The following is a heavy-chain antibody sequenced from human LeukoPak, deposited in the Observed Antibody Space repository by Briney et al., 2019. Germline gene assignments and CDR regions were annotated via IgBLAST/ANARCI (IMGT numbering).Heavy chain of an antibody. Sequence: GGSVKVSCKASGGTFSSYGMSWVRQAPGQGLEWMGGIIPIFGTANYAEKFKGRVTITTDESTSTAYMELSSLRSEDTAVYYCATSPWIQRIPGNYYYMDVWGKGTTVTVSS. V-gene: IGHV1-69*05. CDR3: ATSPWIQRIPGNYYYMDV. CDR2: IIPIFGTA. D-gene: IGHD5-18*01. CDR1: GGTFSSYG. J-gene: IGHJ6*03.